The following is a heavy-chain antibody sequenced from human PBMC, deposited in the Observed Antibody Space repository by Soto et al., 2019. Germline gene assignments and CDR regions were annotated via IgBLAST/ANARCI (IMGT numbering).Heavy chain of an antibody. CDR3: ARDKARYGSGSYYGMDV. Sequence: SVKVSFKASGGTFSISAISCVRQAPGQGLEWMGGIIPIFGTANYAQKFQRRVTITADESTSTAYMELSSLRSEDTAVYYCARDKARYGSGSYYGMDVWGQGTTVTVS. J-gene: IGHJ6*02. V-gene: IGHV1-69*13. CDR1: GGTFSISA. CDR2: IIPIFGTA. D-gene: IGHD3-10*01.